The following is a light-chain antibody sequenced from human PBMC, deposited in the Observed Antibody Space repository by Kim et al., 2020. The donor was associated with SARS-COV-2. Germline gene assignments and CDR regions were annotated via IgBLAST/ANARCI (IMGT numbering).Light chain of an antibody. CDR1: QSIGNN. CDR3: QQYNNWPPYT. CDR2: AAS. Sequence: GSPGERVTLSCRASQSIGNNLAWYQQTPGQAPRLLIYAASTGASGIPARFSGSGFGTEFTLTISSLQSEDFAVYYCQQYNNWPPYTFGQGTKLEI. J-gene: IGKJ2*01. V-gene: IGKV3-15*01.